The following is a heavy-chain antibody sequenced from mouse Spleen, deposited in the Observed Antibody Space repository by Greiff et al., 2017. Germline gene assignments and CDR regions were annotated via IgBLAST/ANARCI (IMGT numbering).Heavy chain of an antibody. D-gene: IGHD2-10*01. V-gene: IGHV5-9*04. CDR1: GFTFSSYA. Sequence: EVKLMESGGGLVKRGGSLKLSCAASGFTFSSYAMSWVRQTPEKRLEWVATISSGGGNTYYPDSVKGRFTISRDNAKNTLYLQMSSLKSEDTAMYYCARRGAYYGNSYWYFDVWGAGTTVTVSS. CDR3: ARRGAYYGNSYWYFDV. CDR2: ISSGGGNT. J-gene: IGHJ1*01.